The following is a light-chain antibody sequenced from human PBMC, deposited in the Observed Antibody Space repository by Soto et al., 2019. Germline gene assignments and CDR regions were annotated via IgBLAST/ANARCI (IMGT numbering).Light chain of an antibody. V-gene: IGLV1-40*01. CDR1: SSNIGDGYD. Sequence: QSVLTQPPSLSGALGQRVAISCTGTSSNIGDGYDVHWYQQIPGTAPKLLIFGNTNRPSGVPDRFSGSKSGASASLDITGLQAEDEDDYYCQSYDNARGGKVVFGGGTKLTVL. J-gene: IGLJ2*01. CDR2: GNT. CDR3: QSYDNARGGKVV.